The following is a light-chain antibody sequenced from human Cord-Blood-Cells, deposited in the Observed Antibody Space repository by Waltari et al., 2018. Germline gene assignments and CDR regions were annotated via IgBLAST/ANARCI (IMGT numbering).Light chain of an antibody. CDR1: QSVLYSSNNKNY. CDR3: QQYYSTPPT. Sequence: DIVMTQSPDSLAVSLGAGATINFKSSQSVLYSSNNKNYLAWYQQKPGQPPKLLIYWASTRESGVPDRFSGSGSGTDFTLTISSLQAEDVAVYYCQQYYSTPPTFGQGTKVEIK. V-gene: IGKV4-1*01. CDR2: WAS. J-gene: IGKJ1*01.